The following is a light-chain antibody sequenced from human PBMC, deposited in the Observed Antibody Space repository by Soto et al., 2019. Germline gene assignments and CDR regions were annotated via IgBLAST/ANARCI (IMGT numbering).Light chain of an antibody. CDR1: QIVSSSS. J-gene: IGKJ1*01. Sequence: ERATLSCRVSQIVSSSSLAWYQQNPGQAPRLLIYEASSRATGIPDRFSGSGSGTDFTLTISRLEPEDFAVYYCQQYGNSPSTFGQGTEVDIK. CDR2: EAS. CDR3: QQYGNSPST. V-gene: IGKV3-20*01.